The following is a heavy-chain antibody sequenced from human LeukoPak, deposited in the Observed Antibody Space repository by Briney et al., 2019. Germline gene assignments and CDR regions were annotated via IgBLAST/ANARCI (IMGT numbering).Heavy chain of an antibody. CDR3: ARAIYYDSSGYYFDY. D-gene: IGHD3-22*01. J-gene: IGHJ4*02. V-gene: IGHV4-30-2*01. CDR1: GGSISSGGYS. Sequence: SQTLSLTCAVSGGSISSGGYSWRWIRQPPGRGLEWIGYIYHSGSTYYNPSLKSRVTISVDRSKNQFSLKLSSVTAADTAVYYCARAIYYDSSGYYFDYWGQGTLVTVSS. CDR2: IYHSGST.